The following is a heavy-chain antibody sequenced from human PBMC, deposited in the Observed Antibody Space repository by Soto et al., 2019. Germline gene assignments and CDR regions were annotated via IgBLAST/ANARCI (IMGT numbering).Heavy chain of an antibody. CDR1: GFTFSSYW. D-gene: IGHD2-15*01. V-gene: IGHV3-7*01. CDR2: IKQDGSEK. CDR3: ARGSCSGGSCYLGTPYYFDY. J-gene: IGHJ4*02. Sequence: GGSLRLSCAASGFTFSSYWMSWVRQAPGKGLEWVANIKQDGSEKYYVDSVKGRFTISRDNAKNSLYLQMNSLRAEDTAVYYCARGSCSGGSCYLGTPYYFDYWGQGTLVTVSS.